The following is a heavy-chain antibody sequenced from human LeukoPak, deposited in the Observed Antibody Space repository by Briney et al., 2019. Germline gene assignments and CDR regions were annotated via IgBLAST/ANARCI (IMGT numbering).Heavy chain of an antibody. CDR3: ARGKGAVAGSTFDY. CDR1: GGTFSSCA. J-gene: IGHJ4*02. CDR2: IIPIFGTA. D-gene: IGHD6-19*01. Sequence: ASVKVSCKASGGTFSSCAISWVRQAPGQGLEWMGGIIPIFGTANYAQKFQGRVTITADKSTSTAYMELSSLRSEDTAVYYCARGKGAVAGSTFDYWGQGTLVTVSS. V-gene: IGHV1-69*06.